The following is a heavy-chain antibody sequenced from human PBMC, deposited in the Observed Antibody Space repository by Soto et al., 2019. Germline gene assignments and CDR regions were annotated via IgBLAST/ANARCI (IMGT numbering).Heavy chain of an antibody. CDR1: GYTLTELS. V-gene: IGHV1-24*01. CDR2: FDPEDGET. Sequence: ASVKVSGKVSGYTLTELSMHWVRQAPGKGLEWMGGFDPEDGETIYAQKFQGRVTMTEDTSTDTAYMELSSLRSEDTAVYYCATKYCSGGSCYLDAFDIWGQGTMVTVSS. CDR3: ATKYCSGGSCYLDAFDI. D-gene: IGHD2-15*01. J-gene: IGHJ3*02.